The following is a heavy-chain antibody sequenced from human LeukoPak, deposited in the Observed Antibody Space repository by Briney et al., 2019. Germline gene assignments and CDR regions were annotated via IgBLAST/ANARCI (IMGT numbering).Heavy chain of an antibody. Sequence: GGSLRLSCEASGFTFSSSAMSWVRQAPGRGLEWVSSISGYGVSIYYADSVKGRFTISRDNSRDTLYLQMNSLGAEDTAVYYCAKDFGGSYIYYFVYWGQGTLVTVSS. D-gene: IGHD1-26*01. CDR3: AKDFGGSYIYYFVY. J-gene: IGHJ4*02. CDR1: GFTFSSSA. V-gene: IGHV3-23*01. CDR2: ISGYGVSI.